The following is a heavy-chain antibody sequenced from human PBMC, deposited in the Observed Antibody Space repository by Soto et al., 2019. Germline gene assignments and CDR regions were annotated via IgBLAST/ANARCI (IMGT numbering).Heavy chain of an antibody. CDR3: AREGSVAGTSFIES. V-gene: IGHV3-33*08. Sequence: QVQLVESGGGVVQPGRSLRLSCAASGFIFSDYAIHWVRQAPGKGLEWVTVIWHDGSKTDYADSVKGRFSISRDNSENTLYLEMNNLRVEDTAVYYCAREGSVAGTSFIESWGQGALVTVSS. J-gene: IGHJ4*02. D-gene: IGHD6-19*01. CDR2: IWHDGSKT. CDR1: GFIFSDYA.